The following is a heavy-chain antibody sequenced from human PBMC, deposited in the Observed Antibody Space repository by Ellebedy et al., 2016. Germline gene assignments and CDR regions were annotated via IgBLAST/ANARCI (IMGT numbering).Heavy chain of an antibody. CDR1: GFSFPNAW. Sequence: GGSLRLSCAASGFSFPNAWMSWVRQTPGKGLEWLGRIKSKSDGETIDSAAPAKGRFAISRDDSKTTLYLQMSSLRTEDTGVYYCTTDLSSQPKASCGGDCYTGYWGRGTLVTVSS. V-gene: IGHV3-15*01. CDR3: TTDLSSQPKASCGGDCYTGY. CDR2: IKSKSDGETI. D-gene: IGHD2-21*02. J-gene: IGHJ4*02.